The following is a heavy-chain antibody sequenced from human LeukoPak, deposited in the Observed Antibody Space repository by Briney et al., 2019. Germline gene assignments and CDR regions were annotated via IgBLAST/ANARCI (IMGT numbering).Heavy chain of an antibody. J-gene: IGHJ3*01. CDR2: TYYRSKWYN. D-gene: IGHD5-24*01. CDR1: GDSVSSNTTA. Sequence: SQTLSLTCAISGDSVSSNTTACNWIRQSPSRGLEWLGRTYYRSKWYNDYAISVKSRITINPDTSKNHFSLQLNSVTAEDTAVYYCVRGGQGDGYSADEAFDSWGQGTVVTVSS. V-gene: IGHV6-1*01. CDR3: VRGGQGDGYSADEAFDS.